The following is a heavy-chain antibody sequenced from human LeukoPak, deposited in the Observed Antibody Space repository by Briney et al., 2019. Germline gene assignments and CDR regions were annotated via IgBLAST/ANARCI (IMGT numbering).Heavy chain of an antibody. CDR1: GGSISSYY. CDR2: IYYSGST. J-gene: IGHJ6*03. CDR3: ARVGVITDRDWVASYYMYV. D-gene: IGHD3-22*01. Sequence: PSETLSLTRTVSGGSISSYYWSWIRQPPGKGLEWIGYIYYSGSTNYNPSLKSRVTISVDTSKNQFSLKLSSVTAADAAVYYCARVGVITDRDWVASYYMYVWVKGTTVTVSS. V-gene: IGHV4-59*01.